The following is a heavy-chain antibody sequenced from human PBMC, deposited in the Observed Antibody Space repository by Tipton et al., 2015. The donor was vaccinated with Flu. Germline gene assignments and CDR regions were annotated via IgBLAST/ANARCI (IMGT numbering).Heavy chain of an antibody. CDR1: GFTFTRYG. D-gene: IGHD7-27*01. CDR2: ISATGGT. V-gene: IGHV3-48*03. CDR3: ATLTGDDY. J-gene: IGHJ4*02. Sequence: SLRLSCAVSGFTFTRYGVSWVRQAPGKGLEWVAGISATGGTYFADSVRGRFTISRDNTKKSLYLQLSSLRAEDTAIYYCATLTGDDYWGQGLMVTVSS.